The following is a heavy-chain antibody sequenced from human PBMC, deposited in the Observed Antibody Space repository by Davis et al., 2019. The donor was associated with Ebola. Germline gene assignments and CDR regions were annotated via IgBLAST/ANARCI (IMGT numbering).Heavy chain of an antibody. V-gene: IGHV6-1*01. CDR1: GDSVSTAG. CDR2: TYYKSKWYN. Sequence: LRLSCAISGDSVSTAGWNWIRQSPSRGLEWLGRTYYKSKWYNDYAASVKSRITVNPDTSKNQFSLQLDSVTPEDTAVYYCARGWLRSGLDYWGQGTLVTVSS. CDR3: ARGWLRSGLDY. D-gene: IGHD5-12*01. J-gene: IGHJ4*02.